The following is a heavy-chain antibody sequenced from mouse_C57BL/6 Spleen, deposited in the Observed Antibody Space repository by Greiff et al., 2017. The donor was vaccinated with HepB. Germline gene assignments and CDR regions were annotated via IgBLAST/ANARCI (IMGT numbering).Heavy chain of an antibody. V-gene: IGHV1-69*01. Sequence: VQLQQPGAELVMPGASVKLSCKASGYTFTSYWLHWVKQRPGQGLGWIGEIDPSDSYTNYNQKFKGKSTLTVDKSSSTAYMQLSSLTSEDSAVYYCARGIYDGYYAHFDYWGQGTTLTVSS. J-gene: IGHJ2*01. CDR1: GYTFTSYW. CDR3: ARGIYDGYYAHFDY. CDR2: IDPSDSYT. D-gene: IGHD2-3*01.